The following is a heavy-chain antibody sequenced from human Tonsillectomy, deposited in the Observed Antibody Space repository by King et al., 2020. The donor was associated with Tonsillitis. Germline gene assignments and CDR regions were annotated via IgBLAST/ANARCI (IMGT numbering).Heavy chain of an antibody. J-gene: IGHJ5*02. V-gene: IGHV1-18*04. Sequence: QLVQSGVEVKKPGASVRVSCKASGYTFVNYGISWVRQAPGQGLEWMGWIRPYNGDTNYAQNLQGRVTMTSDTSTNTAYMELRSLTSDDTDVYYGARARTAPGPGCWFDPWGQGTLVTVSS. CDR2: IRPYNGDT. D-gene: IGHD3-10*01. CDR1: GYTFVNYG. CDR3: ARARTAPGPGCWFDP.